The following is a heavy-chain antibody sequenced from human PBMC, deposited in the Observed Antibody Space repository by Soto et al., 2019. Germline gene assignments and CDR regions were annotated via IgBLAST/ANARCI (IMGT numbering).Heavy chain of an antibody. V-gene: IGHV4-59*01. Sequence: PSETLSLTCTVSVASISSYYWSWIRQPPGKGLEWIGYISYSGSTDYNPSLKSRVTISVDTSKNQFSLKLSSVTAAETAVYYCSKVRYCSSTSCPKDYAFDDWGPGTLVTVS. CDR3: SKVRYCSSTSCPKDYAFDD. CDR1: VASISSYY. J-gene: IGHJ4*02. CDR2: ISYSGST. D-gene: IGHD2-2*01.